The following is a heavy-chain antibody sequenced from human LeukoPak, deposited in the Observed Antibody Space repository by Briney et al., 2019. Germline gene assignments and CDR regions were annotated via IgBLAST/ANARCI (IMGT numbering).Heavy chain of an antibody. J-gene: IGHJ4*02. CDR1: DDSISDYY. CDR3: ARGAPYYDFWSGYFY. CDR2: IYYTGGT. Sequence: SETLSLTCTVSDDSISDYYRGWIRQPPGKGLEWIGNIYYTGGTKYNPSLRSRVTISVDPSKNQFSLKLSSVTAADTAVYYCARGAPYYDFWSGYFYWGQGTLVTVSS. D-gene: IGHD3-3*01. V-gene: IGHV4-59*12.